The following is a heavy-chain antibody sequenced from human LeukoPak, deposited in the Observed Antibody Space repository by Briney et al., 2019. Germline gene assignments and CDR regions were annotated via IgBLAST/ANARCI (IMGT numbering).Heavy chain of an antibody. CDR3: TRYYDSSGYSV. V-gene: IGHV3-49*03. CDR2: IRSKAYGGTT. D-gene: IGHD3-22*01. Sequence: GGSLRLSCTTSGFTLGDYAMSWFRQAPGKGLEWVGFIRSKAYGGTTEYAASVKGRFTISRDDSKSIAYLQMNSLKTGDTAVYYCTRYYDSSGYSVWGQGTTVTVSS. CDR1: GFTLGDYA. J-gene: IGHJ6*02.